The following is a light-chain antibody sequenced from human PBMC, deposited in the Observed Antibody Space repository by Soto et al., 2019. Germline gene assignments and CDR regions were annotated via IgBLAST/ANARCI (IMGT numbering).Light chain of an antibody. J-gene: IGKJ5*01. V-gene: IGKV3-20*01. CDR2: GAS. CDR3: QQYGSSST. Sequence: EIVLTQSPATLSLSPVERATLSCRASQSVSSYLAWYQQKPGQAPRLLIYGASNRATGIPDRFSGSGSGTDFTLTISRLEPEDFAVYYCQQYGSSSTFGQGTRLEI. CDR1: QSVSSY.